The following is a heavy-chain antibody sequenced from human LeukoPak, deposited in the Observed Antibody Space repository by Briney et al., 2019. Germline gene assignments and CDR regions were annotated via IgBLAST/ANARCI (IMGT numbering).Heavy chain of an antibody. D-gene: IGHD3-10*01. CDR1: GVSISGFY. CDR3: ARRRGGFGEGEFDY. Sequence: PSETLSLTCTVSGVSISGFYWNWIRRPPRKGLEWVGYSHTSGSISSNPSLNSRVAFSMDTSKNQVSLRLNSVTATDTAVYYCARRRGGFGEGEFDYWGQGIPVTVST. J-gene: IGHJ4*02. V-gene: IGHV4-4*08. CDR2: SHTSGSI.